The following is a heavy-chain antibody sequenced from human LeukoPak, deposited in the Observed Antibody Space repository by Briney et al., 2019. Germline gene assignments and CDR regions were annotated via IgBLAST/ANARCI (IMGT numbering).Heavy chain of an antibody. D-gene: IGHD3-10*01. CDR3: ARSVVGVRGVIINFPGY. CDR1: GYTFTSYY. Sequence: ASVKVSCKASGYTFTSYYMHWVRQAPGQGLEWMGIINPSGGSTSYAQKFRGRVTLHRDPSTSTVYMELSSLRSEDTAVYYCARSVVGVRGVIINFPGYWGQGTLVTVSS. CDR2: INPSGGST. V-gene: IGHV1-46*03. J-gene: IGHJ4*02.